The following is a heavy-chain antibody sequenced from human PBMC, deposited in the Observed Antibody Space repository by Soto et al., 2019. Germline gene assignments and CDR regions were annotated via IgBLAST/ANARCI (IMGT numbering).Heavy chain of an antibody. CDR2: ISAYNGNT. CDR1: GYTFTIYG. Sequence: ASVKVSCKASGYTFTIYGISWVRQAPGQGLEWMGWISAYNGNTNYAQKLQGRVTMTTDTSTSTAYMELRSLRSDDTAVYYCARDQLGELLASGSPIDYWGQGTLVTVSS. J-gene: IGHJ4*02. CDR3: ARDQLGELLASGSPIDY. D-gene: IGHD3-10*01. V-gene: IGHV1-18*04.